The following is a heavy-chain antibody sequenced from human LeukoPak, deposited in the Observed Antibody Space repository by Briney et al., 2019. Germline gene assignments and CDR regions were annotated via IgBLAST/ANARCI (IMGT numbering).Heavy chain of an antibody. CDR1: GYKFNTYG. J-gene: IGHJ4*02. CDR2: ISAYNGKT. CDR3: ARHGGSYTFDL. V-gene: IGHV1-18*01. Sequence: GASVKVSCKASGYKFNTYGISWVRQAPGQGLEWMGWISAYNGKTDYAQKFQGRVTMTTDTSTSTAYMELRSLRSDDTAVYYCARHGGSYTFDLWGQGVLVTVSS. D-gene: IGHD1-26*01.